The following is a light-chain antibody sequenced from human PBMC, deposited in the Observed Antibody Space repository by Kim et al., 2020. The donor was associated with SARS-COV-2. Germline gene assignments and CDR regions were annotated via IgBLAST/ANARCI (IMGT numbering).Light chain of an antibody. CDR1: VSSRY. J-gene: IGKJ1*01. CDR2: GAS. V-gene: IGKV3-20*01. Sequence: VSSRYLAWYQQKPGQAPRLLIYGASSRATGIPDRFSGSGSGTDFTLAISRLEPDDFAVYYCQQYAVSPAFGQGTKVDIK. CDR3: QQYAVSPA.